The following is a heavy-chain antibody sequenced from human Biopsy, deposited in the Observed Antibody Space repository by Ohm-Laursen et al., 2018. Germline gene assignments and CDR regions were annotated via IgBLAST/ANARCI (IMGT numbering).Heavy chain of an antibody. J-gene: IGHJ3*01. V-gene: IGHV4-4*07. CDR2: IYPGGST. D-gene: IGHD3-22*01. Sequence: SDTLSLTCNVSGGDINNYYWSWIRQPAGKGLEWIGRIYPGGSTNYNPSPKSRVTMSVDTPKKQLSLRLRSVTAADTAMYYCASVVLGPTNDAFDLWGQGTMVVVSS. CDR1: GGDINNYY. CDR3: ASVVLGPTNDAFDL.